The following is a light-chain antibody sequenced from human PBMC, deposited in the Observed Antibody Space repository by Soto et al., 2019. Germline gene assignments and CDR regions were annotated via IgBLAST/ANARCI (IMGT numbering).Light chain of an antibody. J-gene: IGLJ3*02. V-gene: IGLV1-40*01. CDR3: QSYDSSLRHGV. CDR1: SSNIGAGYD. Sequence: QSVLTQPPSVSGAPGQRITISCTGSSSNIGAGYDVHWYQQLPGTAPKLLIYGHSNRPSGVPDRFSGSKSGTSASLAITGLQAEDEADYYCQSYDSSLRHGVFGGGTQLTVL. CDR2: GHS.